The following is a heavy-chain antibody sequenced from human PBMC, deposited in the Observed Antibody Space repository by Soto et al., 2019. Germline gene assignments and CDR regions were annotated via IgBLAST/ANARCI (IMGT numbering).Heavy chain of an antibody. CDR3: VRAWVVVTAPDY. V-gene: IGHV1-3*05. Sequence: QVQLVQSGAEEKKPGASVKVSCKASGYTFTSYAMHWVRQAPGQRLEWMGWINAGNGNTKYSQKFQGRVTITRDTSASTAYMELSSLRSEDTAVYYCVRAWVVVTAPDYWGQGTLVTVSS. D-gene: IGHD2-21*02. CDR1: GYTFTSYA. J-gene: IGHJ4*02. CDR2: INAGNGNT.